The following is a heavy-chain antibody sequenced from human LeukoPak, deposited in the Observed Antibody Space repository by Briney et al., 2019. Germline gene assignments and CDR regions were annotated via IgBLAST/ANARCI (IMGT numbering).Heavy chain of an antibody. Sequence: ASVNVSCTASGYTLTSYYMHWVRQAPGQGLEWMGIINPSGGSTSYAQKFQGRVTMTRDTSTSTVYMELSSLRSEDTAVYYCARDRDSGWYADYWGQGTLVTVSS. D-gene: IGHD6-19*01. CDR3: ARDRDSGWYADY. CDR1: GYTLTSYY. CDR2: INPSGGST. J-gene: IGHJ4*02. V-gene: IGHV1-46*01.